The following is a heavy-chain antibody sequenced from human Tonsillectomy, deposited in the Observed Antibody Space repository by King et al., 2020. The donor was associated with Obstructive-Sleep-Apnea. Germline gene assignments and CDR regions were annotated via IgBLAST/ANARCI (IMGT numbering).Heavy chain of an antibody. V-gene: IGHV4-31*03. CDR2: IYYSGST. Sequence: VQLQESGPGLVKPSQTLSLTCTVSGGSISSGGYYWRWIRQHPGKGLEWIGYIYYSGSTYYNPSLKSRVTISVDTSKNQFSLKLSSVTAADTAVYYCARASWPDWGGVAREFDPWGQGTLVTVSS. J-gene: IGHJ5*02. D-gene: IGHD3-3*01. CDR3: ARASWPDWGGVAREFDP. CDR1: GGSISSGGYY.